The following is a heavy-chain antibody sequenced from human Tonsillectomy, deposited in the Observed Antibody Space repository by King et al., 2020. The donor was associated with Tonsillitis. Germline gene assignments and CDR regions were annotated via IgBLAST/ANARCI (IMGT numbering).Heavy chain of an antibody. V-gene: IGHV3-73*02. D-gene: IGHD4-17*01. CDR1: GFTFSGSA. Sequence: VQLVESGGGLVQPGGSLKLSCAASGFTFSGSAMHWVRQASGKGLEWVGHIRSKANSYATAYAASVKGRFTISRDDSKNTAYLQMNSLKTEDTAVYYCQTTEGAFDIWGQGTIVTVSS. CDR3: QTTEGAFDI. CDR2: IRSKANSYAT. J-gene: IGHJ3*02.